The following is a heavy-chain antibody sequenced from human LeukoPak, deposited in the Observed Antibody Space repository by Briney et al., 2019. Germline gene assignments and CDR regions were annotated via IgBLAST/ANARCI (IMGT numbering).Heavy chain of an antibody. CDR3: ARVGYYYDSSGYLGFDY. J-gene: IGHJ4*02. V-gene: IGHV1-69*05. Sequence: SVKVSRKASGGTFSSYAISWVRQAPGQGLEWMGRIIPIFGTANYAQKFQGRVTITTDESTSTAYMELSSLRSEDTAVYYCARVGYYYDSSGYLGFDYWGQGTLVTVSS. D-gene: IGHD3-22*01. CDR2: IIPIFGTA. CDR1: GGTFSSYA.